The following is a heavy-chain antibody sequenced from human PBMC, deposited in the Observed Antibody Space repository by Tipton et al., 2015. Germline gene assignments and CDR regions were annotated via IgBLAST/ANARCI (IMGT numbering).Heavy chain of an antibody. CDR2: IYSGGSV. CDR1: GDSIRNKH. CDR3: AKGHATRDYFDY. Sequence: GLVKPSETLSLACSVSGDSIRNKHWSWIRQPAGKGLEWIGRIYSGGSVDYNPSLKGRVTISVDTSKNQFSLKLGSVTAADTAVYYCAKGHATRDYFDYWGQGTLVTVSS. J-gene: IGHJ4*02. V-gene: IGHV4-4*07. D-gene: IGHD1-1*01.